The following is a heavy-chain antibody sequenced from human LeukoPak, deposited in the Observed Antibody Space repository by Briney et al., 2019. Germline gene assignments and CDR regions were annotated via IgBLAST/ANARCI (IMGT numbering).Heavy chain of an antibody. CDR2: IKQDGGEK. Sequence: GGSLRLSCAVSGFPFSGYWMSWVRQAPGKGPEWVANIKQDGGEKYYVDSVKGRFTISRDNAKNALFLQMHSLRAEDTAVYYCAREDRAVYNYWGQGTLVTVSS. D-gene: IGHD2-8*01. CDR3: AREDRAVYNY. V-gene: IGHV3-7*01. CDR1: GFPFSGYW. J-gene: IGHJ4*02.